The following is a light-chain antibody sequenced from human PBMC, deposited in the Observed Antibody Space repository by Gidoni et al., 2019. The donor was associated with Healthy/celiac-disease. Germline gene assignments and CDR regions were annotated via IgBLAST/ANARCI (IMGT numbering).Light chain of an antibody. CDR1: QSISSY. J-gene: IGKJ4*02. CDR3: QQSYSTPLT. V-gene: IGKV1-39*01. Sequence: DIQMIQSPSSLSASVGDRVTITCRASQSISSYLNWYQQKPGKAPKLLIYAASSLQSWVPSRFSGSGSGTDFTLTISSLQPEDFATYYCQQSYSTPLTFXGXTKVEIK. CDR2: AAS.